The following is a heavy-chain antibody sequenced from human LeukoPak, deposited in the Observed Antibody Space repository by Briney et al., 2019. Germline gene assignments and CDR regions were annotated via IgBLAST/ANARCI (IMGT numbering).Heavy chain of an antibody. Sequence: SETLSLTCAVYGESFSRYYWSWIRQPPGKGLEWIGEIDHSGSTNYNPSLKSRVTISVDTSKNQFSLKLSSVTAADTAVYYCARFYSIVVVPAARIGGYNWFDPWGQGTLVTVSS. CDR3: ARFYSIVVVPAARIGGYNWFDP. CDR2: IDHSGST. V-gene: IGHV4-34*01. J-gene: IGHJ5*02. CDR1: GESFSRYY. D-gene: IGHD2-2*01.